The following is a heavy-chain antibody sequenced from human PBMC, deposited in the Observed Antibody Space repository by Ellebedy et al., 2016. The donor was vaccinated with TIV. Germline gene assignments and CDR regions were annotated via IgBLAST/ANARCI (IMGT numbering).Heavy chain of an antibody. D-gene: IGHD3-16*01. J-gene: IGHJ4*02. CDR3: ARYAVGAYYFDY. Sequence: SLKIPCAASGFPFQDNAMHWVRQVPGKGLEWVSGITWHSGEKGYADSVKGRFTISRDNAKNSLYLQMNSLRAEDTAIYYCARYAVGAYYFDYWGQGTLVTVSS. CDR1: GFPFQDNA. V-gene: IGHV3-9*01. CDR2: ITWHSGEK.